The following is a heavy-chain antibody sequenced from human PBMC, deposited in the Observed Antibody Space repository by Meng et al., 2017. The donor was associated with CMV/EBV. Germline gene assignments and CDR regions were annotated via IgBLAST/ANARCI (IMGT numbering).Heavy chain of an antibody. CDR2: IIPIFGTA. CDR1: GGTFSSYA. V-gene: IGHV1-69*05. D-gene: IGHD3-10*01. J-gene: IGHJ6*02. Sequence: SEKVSCKASGGTFSSYAISWVRQAPGQGLEWMGGIIPIFGTANYAQKFQGRVTITTDESTSTAYMELSSLRSEDTAVYYCARFYGSGNPSYYGMDVWGQGTTVTVSS. CDR3: ARFYGSGNPSYYGMDV.